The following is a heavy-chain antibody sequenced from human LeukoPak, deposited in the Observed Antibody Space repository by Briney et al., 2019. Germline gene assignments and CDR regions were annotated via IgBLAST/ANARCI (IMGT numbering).Heavy chain of an antibody. V-gene: IGHV3-74*01. CDR3: ARDREYRRYYYYMDV. CDR2: INSDGSST. D-gene: IGHD1-14*01. Sequence: GGSLRLSCAASGFTFSSYWMHWVRQAPGKGLVWVSRINSDGSSTSYADSVKGRFTISRDNAKNTLYLQMNSLRAEDTAVHYCARDREYRRYYYYMDVWGKGTTVTVSS. J-gene: IGHJ6*03. CDR1: GFTFSSYW.